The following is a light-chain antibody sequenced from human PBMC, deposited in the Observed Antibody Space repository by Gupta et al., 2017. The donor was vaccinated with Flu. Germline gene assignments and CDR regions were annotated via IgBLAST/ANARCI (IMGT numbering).Light chain of an antibody. CDR1: QSIGRW. V-gene: IGKV1-5*03. Sequence: DIHMTEAPSTVSASLGDRVAISCPASQSIGRWLSWHQQKPGKAPKLLIDQEPTLESRVPSNFSGNGTGTEFTLTIISLQPADFATYFSHEDYSSFSTFGQGTKVEVE. J-gene: IGKJ1*01. CDR3: HEDYSSFST. CDR2: QEP.